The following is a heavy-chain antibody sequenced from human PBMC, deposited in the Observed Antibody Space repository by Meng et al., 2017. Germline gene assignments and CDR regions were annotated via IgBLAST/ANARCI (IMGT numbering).Heavy chain of an antibody. J-gene: IGHJ6*02. CDR2: INAGNGNT. V-gene: IGHV1-3*01. Sequence: ASVKVSCKASGYTFTSYAMHWVRQAPGQRLEWMGWINAGNGNTKYSQKFQGRVTITRDTSASTAYMELSSLRSEDTAVYYCARGGSSGLVGYYYYGMDVWGQGTTVTVSS. D-gene: IGHD6-19*01. CDR3: ARGGSSGLVGYYYYGMDV. CDR1: GYTFTSYA.